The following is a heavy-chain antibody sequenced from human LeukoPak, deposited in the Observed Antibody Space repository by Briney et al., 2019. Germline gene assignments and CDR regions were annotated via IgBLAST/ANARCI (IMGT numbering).Heavy chain of an antibody. CDR1: GFTFSSYA. D-gene: IGHD3-22*01. V-gene: IGHV3-23*01. CDR3: AKDKVSYYDSLRGAFDI. Sequence: PGGSLRLSCAASGFTFSSYAMSWVRQAPGKGLEWVSAISGSGGSTYYADSVKGRFTISRDNSKNTLYLQMNSLRAEDTAVYYCAKDKVSYYDSLRGAFDIWGQGTMVTVSS. CDR2: ISGSGGST. J-gene: IGHJ3*02.